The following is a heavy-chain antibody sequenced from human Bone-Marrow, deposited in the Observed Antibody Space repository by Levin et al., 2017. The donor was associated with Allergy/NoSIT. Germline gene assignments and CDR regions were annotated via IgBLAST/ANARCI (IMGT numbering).Heavy chain of an antibody. Sequence: LSLTCAASGILFSSYDMNWVRQAPGKGLEWVSSISAGGNYIYYAASVQGRFPISRDNAKHSLFLQMNSLRAEDTAVYYCASWAMYHYDRSAFDYFYYAMDVWGQGTTVTVSS. CDR3: ASWAMYHYDRSAFDYFYYAMDV. D-gene: IGHD3-22*01. V-gene: IGHV3-21*01. J-gene: IGHJ6*02. CDR2: ISAGGNYI. CDR1: GILFSSYD.